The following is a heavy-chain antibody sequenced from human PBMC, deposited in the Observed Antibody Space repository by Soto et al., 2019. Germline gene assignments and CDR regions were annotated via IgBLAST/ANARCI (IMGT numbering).Heavy chain of an antibody. CDR3: ANDMGVCSGGSCYQAFDI. J-gene: IGHJ3*02. CDR1: GFPFDDYA. V-gene: IGHV3-9*01. D-gene: IGHD2-15*01. CDR2: ISRNSGSI. Sequence: PGGSLRLSCAASGFPFDDYAIHWVRQAPRKGQEKVSGISRNSGSIGYADSVKGRFTISRDNAKNSLYLQMNSLRAEDTALYYCANDMGVCSGGSCYQAFDIWGQGTMVTVS.